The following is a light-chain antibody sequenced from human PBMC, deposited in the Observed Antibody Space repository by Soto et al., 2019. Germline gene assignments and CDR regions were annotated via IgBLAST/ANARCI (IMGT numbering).Light chain of an antibody. Sequence: ENVLTQSPGPLSLSPWERATLSCRASQSVGTYLAWYQQKPGQAPRLLIFDASKRATGIPARFSGSGSGTGFTLTISSLETADLAVYYCQHRSNWPSWTFGAGTKVDIK. CDR3: QHRSNWPSWT. CDR1: QSVGTY. CDR2: DAS. J-gene: IGKJ1*01. V-gene: IGKV3-11*01.